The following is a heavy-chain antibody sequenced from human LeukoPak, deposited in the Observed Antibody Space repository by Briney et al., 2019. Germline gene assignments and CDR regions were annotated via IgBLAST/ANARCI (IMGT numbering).Heavy chain of an antibody. D-gene: IGHD3-3*01. J-gene: IGHJ6*03. CDR3: ARGFLGYYMDV. CDR1: GYTFTGHY. V-gene: IGHV1-69*13. CDR2: IIPMFGTA. Sequence: SVKVSCKATGYTFTGHYMHWVRQAPGQGLEWMGGIIPMFGTANHAQKFQGRVTVTADESTSTAYMELSTLRSEDTAVYYCARGFLGYYMDVWGKGTTVTVSS.